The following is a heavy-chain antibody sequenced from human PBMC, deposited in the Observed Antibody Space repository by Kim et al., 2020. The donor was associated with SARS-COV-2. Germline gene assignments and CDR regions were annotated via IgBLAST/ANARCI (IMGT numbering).Heavy chain of an antibody. CDR3: ASGWDLIS. CDR2: GSGI. D-gene: IGHD1-26*01. J-gene: IGHJ5*02. V-gene: IGHV3-74*01. Sequence: GSGIDDADYVKGRYTNYRDNAKNTLYLQMNSLKGEDTAVYYCASGWDLISWGQGTLVTVSS.